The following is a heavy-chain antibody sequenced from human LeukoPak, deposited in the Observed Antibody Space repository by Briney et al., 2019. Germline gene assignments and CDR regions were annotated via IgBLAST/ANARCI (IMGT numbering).Heavy chain of an antibody. J-gene: IGHJ5*02. CDR2: ISGSGGST. V-gene: IGHV3-23*01. CDR3: AKAHCSSTSCFNGWFDP. CDR1: GFTFSSYA. D-gene: IGHD2-2*01. Sequence: GGSLRLSCAASGFTFSSYAMSWVRQAPGKGLEWVSAISGSGGSTYYADSVKGRFTISRDNSKNTLYLQMNSLRAEDTAVYYCAKAHCSSTSCFNGWFDPWGQGTLVTVSS.